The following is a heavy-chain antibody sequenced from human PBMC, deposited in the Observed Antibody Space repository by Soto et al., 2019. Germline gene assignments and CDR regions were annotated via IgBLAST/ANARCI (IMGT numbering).Heavy chain of an antibody. Sequence: ASVKVSCKASGYTFTSYYMHWVRQAPGQKLEWMGIINPSGGSTSYAQKFQRRVTMTRDTSTSTVYMELSSLRSEDTAVYYCAGRRSYYYDSSGYYGIIPGAFDIWGQGTMVTVSS. J-gene: IGHJ3*02. CDR1: GYTFTSYY. CDR2: INPSGGST. V-gene: IGHV1-46*01. CDR3: AGRRSYYYDSSGYYGIIPGAFDI. D-gene: IGHD3-22*01.